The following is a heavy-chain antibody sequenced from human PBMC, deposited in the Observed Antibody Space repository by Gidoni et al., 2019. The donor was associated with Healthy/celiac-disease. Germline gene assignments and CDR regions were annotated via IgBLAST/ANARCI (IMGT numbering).Heavy chain of an antibody. D-gene: IGHD6-13*01. CDR3: ASDSSSRYFDY. V-gene: IGHV4-34*02. CDR2: INHSGST. Sequence: QVQLQQWGAGLLKPSETLSLTCAVYGGSFSGYSWTWIRQPPGKGLEWIGEINHSGSTNYNPSLKSRVTISVDTSKNQFSLKLNSVTAADTAVYYCASDSSSRYFDYWGQGTLVTVSS. CDR1: GGSFSGYS. J-gene: IGHJ4*02.